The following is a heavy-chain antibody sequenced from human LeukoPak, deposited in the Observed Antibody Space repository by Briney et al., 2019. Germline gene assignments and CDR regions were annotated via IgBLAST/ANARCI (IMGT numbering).Heavy chain of an antibody. CDR3: ARDYYYGSGAAGWFDP. D-gene: IGHD3-10*01. J-gene: IGHJ5*02. CDR2: IYYSGST. Sequence: SETLSLTCTVSGGSISSSSYYWGWIRQPPGKGLEWIGSIYYSGSTYYNPSLKSRVTISVDTSKNRFSLKLSSVTAADTAVYYCARDYYYGSGAAGWFDPWGQGTLVTVSS. CDR1: GGSISSSSYY. V-gene: IGHV4-39*07.